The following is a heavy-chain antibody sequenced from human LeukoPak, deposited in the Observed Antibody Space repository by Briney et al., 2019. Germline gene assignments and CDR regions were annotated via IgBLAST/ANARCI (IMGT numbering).Heavy chain of an antibody. CDR1: DYSISSFY. J-gene: IGHJ4*02. CDR2: IFTSGDT. V-gene: IGHV4-4*09. Sequence: SETLSLTCNISDYSISSFYWCWIRQPPGKGLEVIGYIFTSGDTNYNPSLKSRVTMSLDTSKKQLSLTMSSVTAADTAVYYCARTARVFDYWGQGTLVTVSS. CDR3: ARTARVFDY. D-gene: IGHD5-18*01.